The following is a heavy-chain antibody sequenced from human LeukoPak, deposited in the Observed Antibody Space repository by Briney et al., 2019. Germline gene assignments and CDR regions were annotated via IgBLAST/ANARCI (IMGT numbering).Heavy chain of an antibody. J-gene: IGHJ4*02. CDR1: GFSFSSYG. Sequence: GGSLRLSCAASGFSFSSYGMHWVRQSPGKGLEWVSFIWFNGGKQYYADSVKGRFTISRDKSSNTLYLQMNSLSAEDTAVYYCAKEVVVSTGRFIDEWGQGTLVTVSS. D-gene: IGHD2-15*01. CDR3: AKEVVVSTGRFIDE. V-gene: IGHV3-30*02. CDR2: IWFNGGKQ.